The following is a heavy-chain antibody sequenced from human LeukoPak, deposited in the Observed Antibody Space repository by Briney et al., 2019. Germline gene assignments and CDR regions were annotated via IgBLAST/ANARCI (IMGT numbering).Heavy chain of an antibody. J-gene: IGHJ4*02. D-gene: IGHD5-24*01. CDR1: GFTGFTVSGNY. V-gene: IGHV3-53*01. CDR2: IYSGGNP. CDR3: ATSVRREGYW. Sequence: PGGSLRLSCAASGFTGFTVSGNYVSWVRQAPGKGLEWISLIYSGGNPYYADSVKGRFTISRDTSKNTVFLQMNNLRAEDSAVYYCATSVRREGYWWGQGTQVTVSS.